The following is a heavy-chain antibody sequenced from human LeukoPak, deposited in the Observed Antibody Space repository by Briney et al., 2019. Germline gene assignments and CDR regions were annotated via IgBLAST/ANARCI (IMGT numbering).Heavy chain of an antibody. Sequence: GSLRLSCAASGFTFSSYAMHWVRQAPGKGLEWVAVISYDGSNKYYADSVKGRFTISRDNSKNTLYLQMNSLRAEDTAVYYCARGTLRYFDWLPNHNWFDPWGQGTLVTVSS. J-gene: IGHJ5*02. CDR1: GFTFSSYA. V-gene: IGHV3-30-3*01. CDR2: ISYDGSNK. CDR3: ARGTLRYFDWLPNHNWFDP. D-gene: IGHD3-9*01.